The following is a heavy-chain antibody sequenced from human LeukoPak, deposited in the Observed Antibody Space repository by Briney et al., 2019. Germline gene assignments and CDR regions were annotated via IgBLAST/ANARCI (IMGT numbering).Heavy chain of an antibody. Sequence: SETLSLTCTVSGGSISSYYWSWIRQPPGKGLEWIGYIYYSGSTNYNPSLKSRVTISVDTSKNQFSLKLSSVTAADTAVYYCARGTPYSSSSYYWGQGTLVTVSS. CDR3: ARGTPYSSSSYY. V-gene: IGHV4-59*01. CDR1: GGSISSYY. CDR2: IYYSGST. D-gene: IGHD6-13*01. J-gene: IGHJ4*02.